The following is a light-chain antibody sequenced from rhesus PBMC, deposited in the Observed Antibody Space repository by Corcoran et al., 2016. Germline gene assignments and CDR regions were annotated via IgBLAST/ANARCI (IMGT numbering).Light chain of an antibody. J-gene: IGKJ2*01. V-gene: IGKV1-43*02. Sequence: DIQMTQSPSSLSASVGDRVTITCRASQGISTYLNWYQQKPGKAPKRLSYAASSLESGGPSRFSGRGSGTDFTLTISSLQPEDFATYYCLQYNSDPYSFGQGTKVEIK. CDR1: QGISTY. CDR2: AAS. CDR3: LQYNSDPYS.